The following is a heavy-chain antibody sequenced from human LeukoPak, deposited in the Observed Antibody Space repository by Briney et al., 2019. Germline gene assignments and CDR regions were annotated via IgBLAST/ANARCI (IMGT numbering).Heavy chain of an antibody. Sequence: GGSLRLSCAASGFTCSSYWVTWVRQAPGKGLEWVANIKPDGSVGYYVDSVRGRFIISRDNAGNSLYLQMNSLRVEDTAVYYCTQNLVAAAGDHWGQGTLLIVSS. CDR1: GFTCSSYW. CDR2: IKPDGSVG. D-gene: IGHD6-13*01. J-gene: IGHJ4*02. V-gene: IGHV3-7*01. CDR3: TQNLVAAAGDH.